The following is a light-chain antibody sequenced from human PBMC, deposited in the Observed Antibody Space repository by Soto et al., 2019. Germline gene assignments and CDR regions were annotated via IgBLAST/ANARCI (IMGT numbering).Light chain of an antibody. V-gene: IGKV1-9*01. Sequence: DTQLTQSPSFLSASVGDRVTITCRASQGISSYLAWYQQKPGKAPKLLIYAASTLQSGVPSRFSGSGSGTEFTLTISSLQPEDFATYYCQQLNSYPHFGQGTRLEIK. CDR1: QGISSY. CDR3: QQLNSYPH. CDR2: AAS. J-gene: IGKJ5*01.